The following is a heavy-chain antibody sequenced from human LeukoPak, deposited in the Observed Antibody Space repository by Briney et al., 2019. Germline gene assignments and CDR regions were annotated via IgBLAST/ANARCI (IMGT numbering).Heavy chain of an antibody. CDR3: AKLGPQLEQRRDYYYGMDV. D-gene: IGHD1/OR15-1a*01. J-gene: IGHJ6*02. CDR2: ISYDGSNK. CDR1: GFTFSSYG. Sequence: GGSLRLSCAASGFTFSSYGMHWIRQAPGKGLEWVAVISYDGSNKYYADSVKGRFTISRDNSKNTLYLQMNSLRAEDTAVYYCAKLGPQLEQRRDYYYGMDVWGQGTTVTVSS. V-gene: IGHV3-30*18.